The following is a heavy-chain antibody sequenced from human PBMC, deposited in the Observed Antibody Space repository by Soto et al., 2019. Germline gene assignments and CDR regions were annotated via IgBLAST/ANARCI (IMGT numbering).Heavy chain of an antibody. V-gene: IGHV1-8*01. J-gene: IGHJ6*02. Sequence: QVQLVQSGAEVKKPGASVKVSCKASGYTFTSYDINWVRQATGQGLEWMGWMNPNSGNTGYAQKFQGRVTMTRNTSISTAYMELSSLRSEDTAVHYCARLYSSSWPYQGLDVWGQGTTVTVSS. CDR3: ARLYSSSWPYQGLDV. D-gene: IGHD6-13*01. CDR2: MNPNSGNT. CDR1: GYTFTSYD.